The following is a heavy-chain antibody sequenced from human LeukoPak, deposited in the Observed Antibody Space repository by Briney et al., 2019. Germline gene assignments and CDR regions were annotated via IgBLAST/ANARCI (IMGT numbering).Heavy chain of an antibody. CDR1: GFSFSTYT. D-gene: IGHD3-10*01. V-gene: IGHV3-23*01. CDR2: ITDSGKP. Sequence: GGSLRLSCAASGFSFSTYTMTWVRQAPGKGLEWVSGITDSGKPCYADSVKGRFTISRDNSKSTLYLQINSLRAEDTAVYYCESRNYYLDHWGQGALVTVSS. J-gene: IGHJ4*02. CDR3: ESRNYYLDH.